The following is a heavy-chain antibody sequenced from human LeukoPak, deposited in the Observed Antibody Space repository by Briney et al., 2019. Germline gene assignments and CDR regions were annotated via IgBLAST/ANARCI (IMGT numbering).Heavy chain of an antibody. CDR2: ISYDGSNK. CDR1: GFTFSSYA. V-gene: IGHV3-30-3*01. Sequence: GGSLRLSCAASGFTFSSYAMHWVRQAPGKGLEWVAVISYDGSNKYYADSVKGRFTISRDNSKNSLYLQLNSLRVEDTAVYYCARPKSAWSSHWCFELWGRGTLVTVSS. J-gene: IGHJ2*01. D-gene: IGHD6-19*01. CDR3: ARPKSAWSSHWCFEL.